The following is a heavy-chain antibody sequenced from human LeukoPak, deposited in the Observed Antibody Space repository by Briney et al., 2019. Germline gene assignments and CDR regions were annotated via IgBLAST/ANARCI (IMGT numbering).Heavy chain of an antibody. Sequence: GGSLRLSCAASGFTFSSYWMHWVRQAPGKGLVWVSRISTDGSSTTYADSVKGRFTISRDNAKDTLYLQMNSLRAEDTAVYYCAGHHQAYSRTYWGQGTLVNVSS. D-gene: IGHD6-13*01. V-gene: IGHV3-74*01. CDR1: GFTFSSYW. CDR2: ISTDGSST. J-gene: IGHJ4*02. CDR3: AGHHQAYSRTY.